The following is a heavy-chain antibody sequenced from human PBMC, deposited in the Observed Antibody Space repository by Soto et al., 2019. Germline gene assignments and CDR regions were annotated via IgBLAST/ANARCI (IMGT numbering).Heavy chain of an antibody. Sequence: QVQLVQSGAEVKKPGSSVKVSCKASGGTFSSYAISWVRKAPGQGLEWMGGIIPIFGTANYAQKFQGRVTITADESTSTAYMERSSLRSEDTAVYYCARSLLRYFDWSNPRGFDYWGQGTLVTVSS. J-gene: IGHJ4*02. V-gene: IGHV1-69*01. CDR2: IIPIFGTA. CDR3: ARSLLRYFDWSNPRGFDY. CDR1: GGTFSSYA. D-gene: IGHD3-9*01.